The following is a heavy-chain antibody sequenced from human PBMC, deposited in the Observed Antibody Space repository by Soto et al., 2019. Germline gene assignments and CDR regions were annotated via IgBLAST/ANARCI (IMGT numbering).Heavy chain of an antibody. CDR2: INAGNDNT. Sequence: QVQLVQSGAEVKKPGASVKVSCKASGYTFTSYAMHWVRQAPGQRLEWMGWINAGNDNTKYSKKFQGRVTITRDTSASTAYMELSSLRSEDTAVYYCAGEGYCSSTSCPPGDVYYYGMDVWGQGTTVTVSS. V-gene: IGHV1-3*01. J-gene: IGHJ6*02. CDR1: GYTFTSYA. D-gene: IGHD2-2*01. CDR3: AGEGYCSSTSCPPGDVYYYGMDV.